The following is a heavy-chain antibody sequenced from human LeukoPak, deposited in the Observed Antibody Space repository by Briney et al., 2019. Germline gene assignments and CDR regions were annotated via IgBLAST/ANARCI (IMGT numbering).Heavy chain of an antibody. CDR1: VYTFTGNY. V-gene: IGHV1-2*02. CDR2: INPDSGGT. J-gene: IGHJ1*01. Sequence: ASVKVSCKASVYTFTGNYMHWVRQAPGQGLGWMGWINPDSGGTNYAQKFQGRVTMTRDTSISTAYMELNRLRSDDTAVYYCARGSYDSSDFEYFHHWGQGTLVTLSS. D-gene: IGHD3-22*01. CDR3: ARGSYDSSDFEYFHH.